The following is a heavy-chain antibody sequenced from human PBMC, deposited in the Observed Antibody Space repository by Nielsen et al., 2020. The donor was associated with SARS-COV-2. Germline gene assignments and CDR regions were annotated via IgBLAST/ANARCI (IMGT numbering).Heavy chain of an antibody. Sequence: GESLKISCAASGFSFSDYYMTWIRQAPGKGLGWVAQMSGSSSYIHYADSVKGRYTISKDSAKNSLYLQMNSLRAEDTAVYYCARVAGTPPMSYWYFDLWGRGTLVTVSS. V-gene: IGHV3-11*05. CDR2: MSGSSSYI. CDR1: GFSFSDYY. J-gene: IGHJ2*01. CDR3: ARVAGTPPMSYWYFDL.